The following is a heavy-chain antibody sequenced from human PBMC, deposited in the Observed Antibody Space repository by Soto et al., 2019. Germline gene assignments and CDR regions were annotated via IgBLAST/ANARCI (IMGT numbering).Heavy chain of an antibody. D-gene: IGHD3-3*01. CDR1: VYNFAGYW. J-gene: IGHJ4*02. CDR3: ARGGVSTRTFDY. V-gene: IGHV5-51*01. Sequence: GESLKISCKGSVYNFAGYWIAWVRQMPGKGLELMGIIYPSDSDTRYRPSFQDQVTISADKSISSAYLQWSSLRASDTAMYYCARGGVSTRTFDYWGQGTPVTVSS. CDR2: IYPSDSDT.